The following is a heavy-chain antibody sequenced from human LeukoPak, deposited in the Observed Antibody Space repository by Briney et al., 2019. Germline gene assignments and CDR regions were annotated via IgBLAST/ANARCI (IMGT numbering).Heavy chain of an antibody. CDR1: GGSISSSSYY. D-gene: IGHD3-10*01. Sequence: SETLSLTCTVSGGSISSSSYYWGWIRQPPGKGLEWIGSIYYSGSTYYNPSLKSQVTISVDTSKNQFSLKLSSVTAADTAVYYCARRTSGEVITDYWGQGTLVTVSS. V-gene: IGHV4-39*01. J-gene: IGHJ4*02. CDR3: ARRTSGEVITDY. CDR2: IYYSGST.